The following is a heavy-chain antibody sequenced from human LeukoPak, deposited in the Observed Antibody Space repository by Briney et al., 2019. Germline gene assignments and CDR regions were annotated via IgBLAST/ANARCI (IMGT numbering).Heavy chain of an antibody. Sequence: ASVKVSCKASGYTFTSYGISWVRQAPGQGLEWMGWISAYNGNTNYAQKLQGRDTITTDTSTSTAYMELRSLRSDDTAVYYCARDRRGSRYYYDSSVALHDYWGQGTLVTVSS. D-gene: IGHD3-22*01. CDR2: ISAYNGNT. CDR1: GYTFTSYG. V-gene: IGHV1-18*01. CDR3: ARDRRGSRYYYDSSVALHDY. J-gene: IGHJ4*02.